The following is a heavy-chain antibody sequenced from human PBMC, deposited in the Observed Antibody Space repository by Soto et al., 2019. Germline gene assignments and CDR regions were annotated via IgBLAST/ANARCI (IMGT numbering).Heavy chain of an antibody. CDR1: GGSISSSSYY. CDR2: MYYSGST. J-gene: IGHJ4*02. D-gene: IGHD5-18*01. Sequence: QLQLQESGPGLVKPSETLSLTCTVSGGSISSSSYYWGWIRQPPGKGLEWIGSMYYSGSTYYNPSLKSRVTISVDTSKNQFSLKLSSVTAADTAVYYCASSYDYPPPLIDYWGQGTLVTVSS. V-gene: IGHV4-39*01. CDR3: ASSYDYPPPLIDY.